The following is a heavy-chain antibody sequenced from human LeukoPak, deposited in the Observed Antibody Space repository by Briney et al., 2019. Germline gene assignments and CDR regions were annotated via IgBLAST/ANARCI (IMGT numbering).Heavy chain of an antibody. J-gene: IGHJ4*02. Sequence: GGSLRLSCAASGFTVSSYAMSWVRQAPGKGLEWVSVISGSGSSTYYADSVKGRFTISRDNSKNTLYLQMNSLRAEDTAVYYCAKNFGYYDSSGSYRPNRFDYRGQGTLVTIS. CDR3: AKNFGYYDSSGSYRPNRFDY. CDR2: ISGSGSST. V-gene: IGHV3-23*01. D-gene: IGHD3-22*01. CDR1: GFTVSSYA.